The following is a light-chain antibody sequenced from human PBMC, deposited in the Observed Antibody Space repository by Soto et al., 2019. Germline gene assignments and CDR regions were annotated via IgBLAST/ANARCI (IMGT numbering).Light chain of an antibody. CDR2: DDN. V-gene: IGLV1-51*01. J-gene: IGLJ1*01. CDR3: GTWDTSLPACV. CDR1: ASNIGNNS. Sequence: QSVLTQPPSVSAAPGQRVTISCSGSASNIGNNSVSWYQQLPGAAPKLLIYDDNNRPSGIPDRFSGSKSGTSATLGITGLQTGDEAYYYCGTWDTSLPACVFGPGTKVTVL.